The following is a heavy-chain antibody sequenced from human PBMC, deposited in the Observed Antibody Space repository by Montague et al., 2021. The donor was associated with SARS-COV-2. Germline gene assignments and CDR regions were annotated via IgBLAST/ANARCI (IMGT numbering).Heavy chain of an antibody. V-gene: IGHV3-30-3*01. CDR2: ISYDGSNK. CDR1: GFTFSSYA. J-gene: IGHJ6*02. CDR3: ARERWIQLSFYYYYGMDV. D-gene: IGHD5-18*01. Sequence: SLRLSCEASGFTFSSYAMHWVRQAPGKGLEWVAVISYDGSNKYYXDSXKGRFTISRDNSKNTLYLQMNSLRAEDTAVYYCARERWIQLSFYYYYGMDVWGQGTTVTVSS.